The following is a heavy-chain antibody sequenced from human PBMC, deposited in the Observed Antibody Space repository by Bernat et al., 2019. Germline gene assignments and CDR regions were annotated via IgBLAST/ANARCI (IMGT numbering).Heavy chain of an antibody. CDR3: ARPGRDYGDNYYYYMDV. V-gene: IGHV4-34*01. Sequence: QVQLQQWGAGLLEPSETLSLTCAVYGGSFSGYYCTWIRLPPGKGLEWIGEVHPSGSTNYNPSLKSRVTISVDTSGNQFSLKLSSVTAADTAVYYCARPGRDYGDNYYYYMDVWGKGTTVTVSS. D-gene: IGHD4-17*01. CDR2: VHPSGST. J-gene: IGHJ6*03. CDR1: GGSFSGYY.